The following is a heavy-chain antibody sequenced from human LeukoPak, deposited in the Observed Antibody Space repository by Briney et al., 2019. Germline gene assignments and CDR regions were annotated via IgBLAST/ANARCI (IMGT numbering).Heavy chain of an antibody. V-gene: IGHV1-69*04. D-gene: IGHD2-15*01. CDR1: GGTFSSYA. J-gene: IGHJ4*02. Sequence: ASVKVSCKASGGTFSSYAISWVRQAPGQGLEWMGRIIPILGIANYAQKFQGRVTITADKSTSTAYMELSSLRSEDTAVYYCARVGSGGPFDYWGQGTLVTVSS. CDR3: ARVGSGGPFDY. CDR2: IIPILGIA.